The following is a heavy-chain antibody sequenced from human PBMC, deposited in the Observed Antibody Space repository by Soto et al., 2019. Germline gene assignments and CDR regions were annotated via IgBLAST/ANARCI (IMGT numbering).Heavy chain of an antibody. CDR1: GASINTYY. CDR3: ARHEDPEEGDYHFDI. J-gene: IGHJ4*02. Sequence: QVQLQESGPGLVKPSETLSLTCTVSGASINTYYWSWIRQPPGKGLKWIAYIYYNGRANYSPSLKSRVTISVDTSKNQFSLKLRSVTAADTAVYYCARHEDPEEGDYHFDIWGQGILVTVSP. D-gene: IGHD4-17*01. V-gene: IGHV4-59*08. CDR2: IYYNGRA.